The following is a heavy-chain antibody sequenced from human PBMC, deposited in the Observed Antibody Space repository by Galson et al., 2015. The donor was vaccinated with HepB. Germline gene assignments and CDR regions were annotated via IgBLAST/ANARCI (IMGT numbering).Heavy chain of an antibody. V-gene: IGHV1-46*01. CDR1: GYTFTSYY. CDR3: ARDTTMASNFDY. CDR2: IDPSSGTT. Sequence: SVKVSCKASGYTFTSYYLHWARQAPGQGPEWMGIIDPSSGTTTYPRNFQGRVTMTRDTSTTTVYMELSSLKSEDTAVYYCARDTTMASNFDYWGQGTLVTVSS. D-gene: IGHD5-18*01. J-gene: IGHJ4*02.